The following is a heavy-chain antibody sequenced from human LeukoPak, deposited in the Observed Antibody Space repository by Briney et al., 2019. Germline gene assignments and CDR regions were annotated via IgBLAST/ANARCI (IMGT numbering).Heavy chain of an antibody. V-gene: IGHV1-8*01. J-gene: IGHJ6*02. D-gene: IGHD2-2*01. CDR2: MNPNSGNT. CDR3: ARPPNCSSTGCYGYYYGMDV. Sequence: GASVKVSCKASGYTFTSYDINWVRQATGQGLEWMGWMNPNSGNTGYAQKFQGRVTMTRNTSISTAYMELSSLRSEDTAVYYCARPPNCSSTGCYGYYYGMDVWGQGTTVTVSS. CDR1: GYTFTSYD.